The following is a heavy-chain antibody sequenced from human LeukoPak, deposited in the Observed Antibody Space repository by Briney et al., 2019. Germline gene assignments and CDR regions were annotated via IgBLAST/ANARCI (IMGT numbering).Heavy chain of an antibody. V-gene: IGHV3-23*01. CDR1: GFTFSNFA. J-gene: IGHJ4*02. Sequence: PGGSLRLSCAASGFTFSNFALIWVRQAPVKGLEWVSSISAGGGTQYADAVRGRFTISRDNSKNTLYLHMNSLRAEDTAVYYCAKDFRGYCSSTSCLQPYYFDYWGQGTLVTVSS. CDR2: ISAGGGT. CDR3: AKDFRGYCSSTSCLQPYYFDY. D-gene: IGHD2-2*01.